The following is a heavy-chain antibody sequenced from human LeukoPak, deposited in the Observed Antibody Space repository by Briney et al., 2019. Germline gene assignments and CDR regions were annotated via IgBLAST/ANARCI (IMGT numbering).Heavy chain of an antibody. CDR3: ASIIVGATTRFDY. CDR2: IYHSGST. J-gene: IGHJ4*02. CDR1: GYSISSGYY. Sequence: PSETLSLTCAVSGYSISSGYYWGWIRQPPGKGLEWIGSIYHSGSTYYNPSLKSRATISVDTSKNQFSLKLSSVTAADTAVYYCASIIVGATTRFDYWGQGTLVTVSS. V-gene: IGHV4-38-2*01. D-gene: IGHD1-26*01.